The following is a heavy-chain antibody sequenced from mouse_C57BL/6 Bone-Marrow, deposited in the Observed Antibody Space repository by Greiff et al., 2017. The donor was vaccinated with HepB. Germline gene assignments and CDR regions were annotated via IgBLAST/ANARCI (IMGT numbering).Heavy chain of an antibody. CDR2: IDPENGDT. CDR3: TVYDYETWFAY. J-gene: IGHJ3*01. D-gene: IGHD2-4*01. CDR1: GFNIKDDY. V-gene: IGHV14-4*01. Sequence: VQLQQSGAELVRPGASVKLSCTASGFNIKDDYMHWVKQRPEHGLEWIGWIDPENGDTEYASKFQGKATITADTSSNTAYLQLSSLTSEDTAVYYCTVYDYETWFAYWGQGTLVTVSA.